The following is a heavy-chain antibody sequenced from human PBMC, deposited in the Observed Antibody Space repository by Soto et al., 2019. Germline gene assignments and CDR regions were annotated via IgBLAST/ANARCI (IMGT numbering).Heavy chain of an antibody. Sequence: SFTSYWISWVRQMPGKGLEWMGRIDPSDSYTNYSPSFQGHVTISADKSISTAYLQWSSLKASDTAMYYCARQIGDYDSSGYTGPYYYGMDVWGQGTTVTVSS. CDR1: SFTSYW. V-gene: IGHV5-10-1*01. CDR3: ARQIGDYDSSGYTGPYYYGMDV. J-gene: IGHJ6*02. CDR2: IDPSDSYT. D-gene: IGHD3-22*01.